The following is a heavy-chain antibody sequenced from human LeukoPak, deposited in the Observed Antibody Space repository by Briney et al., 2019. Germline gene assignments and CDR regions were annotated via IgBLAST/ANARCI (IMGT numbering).Heavy chain of an antibody. CDR3: AKDRGYSYGYFDY. CDR2: ISYDGSNK. V-gene: IGHV3-30*18. D-gene: IGHD5-18*01. CDR1: RFTFSSYG. Sequence: GGSLRLSCAASRFTFSSYGMHWVRQAPGNRLEWVALISYDGSNKYYTDSVKGRFTISRDNSKNTLYLQMDSLRAEDTAVYYCAKDRGYSYGYFDYWGQGTLVTVSS. J-gene: IGHJ4*02.